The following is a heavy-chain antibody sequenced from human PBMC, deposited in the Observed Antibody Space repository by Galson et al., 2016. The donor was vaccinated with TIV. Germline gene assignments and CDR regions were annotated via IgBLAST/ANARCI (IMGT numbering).Heavy chain of an antibody. J-gene: IGHJ6*02. Sequence: PALVTPPQTLTLTCSFSGFSLRTSGMCVSWIRQPPGKALERLARIDWDGDEYYNASLKTRVSISKDTSKNQVVLTMTNMDQVDTGTYYCARNSGHYYGMDVWGQGTTVTVSS. CDR1: GFSLRTSGMC. V-gene: IGHV2-70*11. CDR2: IDWDGDE. CDR3: ARNSGHYYGMDV.